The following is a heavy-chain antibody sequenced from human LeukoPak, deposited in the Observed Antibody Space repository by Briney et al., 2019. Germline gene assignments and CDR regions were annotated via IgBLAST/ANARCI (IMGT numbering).Heavy chain of an antibody. Sequence: GRSLRLSCAASGFTFSSYAMSWVRQAPGKGLEWVSGISDSGDNTYYADSLKGRFTISRDNSKSTLYLQMNTLRAEDTAVYYCASHLVGPTSWLDYWGQGTLVTVSS. CDR3: ASHLVGPTSWLDY. CDR2: ISDSGDNT. D-gene: IGHD1-26*01. J-gene: IGHJ4*02. CDR1: GFTFSSYA. V-gene: IGHV3-23*01.